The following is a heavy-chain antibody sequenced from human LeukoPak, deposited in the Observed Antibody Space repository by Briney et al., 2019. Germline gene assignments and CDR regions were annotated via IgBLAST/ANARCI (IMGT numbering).Heavy chain of an antibody. Sequence: SETLSLTCTVSGGSISSYYWSWIRQPPGKGLEWSGYIYYSGSTNYNPSLKSRVTISVDTSKNQFALKLSSVTAADTAVYYCASSIAARRYYFAYWGQGTLVPVSS. CDR2: IYYSGST. D-gene: IGHD6-6*01. V-gene: IGHV4-59*01. CDR3: ASSIAARRYYFAY. J-gene: IGHJ4*02. CDR1: GGSISSYY.